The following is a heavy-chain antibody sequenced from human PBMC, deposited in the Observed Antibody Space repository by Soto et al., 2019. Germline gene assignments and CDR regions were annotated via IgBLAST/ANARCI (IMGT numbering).Heavy chain of an antibody. V-gene: IGHV5-10-1*01. CDR1: GYSFADYW. Sequence: GESLKISCKGSGYSFADYWITWVRQKPGKGLEWVGRIDPSDSQTYYSPSFRGHVTISVTKSITTVFLQWSSLRASDTAMYYCARQIYDSDTGPNFQYYFDSWGQGTPVTVSS. CDR3: ARQIYDSDTGPNFQYYFDS. D-gene: IGHD3-22*01. J-gene: IGHJ4*02. CDR2: IDPSDSQT.